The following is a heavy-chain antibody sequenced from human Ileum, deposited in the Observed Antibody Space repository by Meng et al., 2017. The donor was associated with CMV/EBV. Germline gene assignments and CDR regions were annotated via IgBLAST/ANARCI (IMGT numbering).Heavy chain of an antibody. D-gene: IGHD2-2*01. CDR1: FTFGSYW. CDR2: INSDGSST. Sequence: FTFGSYWMHWVRQAPGKGLVWVSRINSDGSSTSYADSVKGRFTISRDNAKNTLYLQMNSLRAEDTAVYYCARDLGYCSSISCYRYFDLWGRGTLVTVSS. V-gene: IGHV3-74*01. J-gene: IGHJ2*01. CDR3: ARDLGYCSSISCYRYFDL.